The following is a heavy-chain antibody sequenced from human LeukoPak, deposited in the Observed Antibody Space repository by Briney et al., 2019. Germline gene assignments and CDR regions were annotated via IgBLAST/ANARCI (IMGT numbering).Heavy chain of an antibody. J-gene: IGHJ6*02. Sequence: GGSLRLSCAASGFTFSSYAMHWVRQAPGKGLEWVAVISYDGSNKYYADSVKGRFTISRDNSKNTLYLQMNSLRAEDTAVYYCARADTAIDTPSESYYYYGMDVWGQGTTVTVSS. CDR2: ISYDGSNK. D-gene: IGHD5-18*01. V-gene: IGHV3-30*04. CDR1: GFTFSSYA. CDR3: ARADTAIDTPSESYYYYGMDV.